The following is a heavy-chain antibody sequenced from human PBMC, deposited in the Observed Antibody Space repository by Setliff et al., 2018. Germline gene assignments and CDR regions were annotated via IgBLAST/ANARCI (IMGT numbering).Heavy chain of an antibody. CDR3: VRVLYDYSFES. CDR2: VYSSSSP. J-gene: IGHJ4*02. CDR1: GASISSSY. Sequence: SETLSLTCNVSGASISSSYWTWIRQPPGNELEWIGYVYSSSSPYYEPSLGSRVTMSIDTSKNQISLQLRSLTAADTAVYYCVRVLYDYSFESWGQGTLVT. D-gene: IGHD4-4*01. V-gene: IGHV4-4*08.